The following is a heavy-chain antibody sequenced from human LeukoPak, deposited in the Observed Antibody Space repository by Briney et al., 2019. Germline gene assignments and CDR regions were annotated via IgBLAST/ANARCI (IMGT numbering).Heavy chain of an antibody. CDR3: ARGYSSSWYVRPGRYFDY. CDR1: GGSISSGGYS. Sequence: PSETLSLTCAVSGGSISSGGYSWSWIRQPPGKGLEWIGYIYHSGSTNYNPSLKSRVTISVDTSKNQFSLKLSSVTAADTAVYYCARGYSSSWYVRPGRYFDYWGQGTLVTVSS. D-gene: IGHD6-13*01. CDR2: IYHSGST. V-gene: IGHV4-30-2*01. J-gene: IGHJ4*02.